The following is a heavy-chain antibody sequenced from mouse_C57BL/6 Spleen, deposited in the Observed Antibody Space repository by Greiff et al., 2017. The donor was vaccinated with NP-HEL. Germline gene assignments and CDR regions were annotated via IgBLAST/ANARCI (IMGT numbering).Heavy chain of an antibody. Sequence: VKLVESGAELARPGASVKMSCKASGYTFTSYTMHWVKQRPGQGLEWIGYINPSSGYTTYNQKFKDKATLTADKSSSTAYMQLSSLTSEDSAVYYCAKGFFTPYAMDDWGQGTSVTVSS. CDR3: AKGFFTPYAMDD. CDR1: GYTFTSYT. D-gene: IGHD1-1*01. J-gene: IGHJ4*01. CDR2: INPSSGYT. V-gene: IGHV1-4*01.